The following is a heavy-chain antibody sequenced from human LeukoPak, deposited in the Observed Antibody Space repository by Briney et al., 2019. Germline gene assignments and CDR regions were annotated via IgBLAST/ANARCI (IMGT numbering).Heavy chain of an antibody. J-gene: IGHJ6*02. CDR2: ISGDGGST. CDR3: AKDIGGYSYGYGYYGMDV. Sequence: GGSLRLSCAASGFTLSSYWMHWVRQAPGKGLEWVSLISGDGGSTYYADSVKGRFTISRDNSKNSLYLQMNSLRTEDTALYYCAKDIGGYSYGYGYYGMDVWGQGTTVTVSS. V-gene: IGHV3-43*02. D-gene: IGHD5-18*01. CDR1: GFTLSSYW.